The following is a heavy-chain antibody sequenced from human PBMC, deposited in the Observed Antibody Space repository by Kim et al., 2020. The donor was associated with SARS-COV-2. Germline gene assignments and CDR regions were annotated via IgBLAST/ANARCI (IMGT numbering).Heavy chain of an antibody. CDR3: ARASPGVDY. Sequence: GGSMRLSCADSGVTFSPYAMNWVRQAPGKGLEWISYIRSSSSSIYYADSVKGRVTISTDNAKNSLSLQMNSQRGETTAMADCARASPGVDYWG. CDR2: IRSSSSSI. J-gene: IGHJ4*01. V-gene: IGHV3-48*01. CDR1: GVTFSPYA. D-gene: IGHD3-10*01.